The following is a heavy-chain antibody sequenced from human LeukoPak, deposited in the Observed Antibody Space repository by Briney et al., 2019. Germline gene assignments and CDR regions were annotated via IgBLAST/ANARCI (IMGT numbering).Heavy chain of an antibody. D-gene: IGHD1-1*01. CDR3: ARDQGGYEPPDAFDI. J-gene: IGHJ3*02. Sequence: SETLSLTCTVSGGSISSGGYYWSWIRQPPGKGLEWIGYIYHSGSTYYNPSLKSRVTISVDTSKNQFSLKLSSVTAADTAVYYCARDQGGYEPPDAFDIWGQGTMVTVSS. CDR1: GGSISSGGYY. V-gene: IGHV4-61*08. CDR2: IYHSGST.